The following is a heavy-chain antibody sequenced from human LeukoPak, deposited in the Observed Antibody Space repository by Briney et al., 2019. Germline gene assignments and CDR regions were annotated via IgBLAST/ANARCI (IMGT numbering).Heavy chain of an antibody. D-gene: IGHD3-10*01. V-gene: IGHV3-9*01. CDR1: GFTFDDYA. CDR3: AKGIWFGELFFDY. CDR2: ISWNSGSI. Sequence: PGGSLRLSCAASGFTFDDYAMHWVRQAPGKGLEWVSGISWNSGSIGYADSVKGRFTISRDNAKNSLYLQMNSLRAEDTALYYCAKGIWFGELFFDYWGQGTLVTVSS. J-gene: IGHJ4*02.